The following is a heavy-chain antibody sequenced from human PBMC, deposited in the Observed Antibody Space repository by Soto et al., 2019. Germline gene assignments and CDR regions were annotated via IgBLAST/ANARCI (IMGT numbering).Heavy chain of an antibody. CDR2: INSDGSSI. Sequence: RWGFLVVSCASSVFTFSRHWMPWVRQAPGKGLVWVSRINSDGSSINYADSVKGRFTISRDNAKNTLYLQMNSLRAEDTAVYYCARVGDGYDVFDIWGQGTMVTVS. D-gene: IGHD3-16*01. CDR1: VFTFSRHW. CDR3: ARVGDGYDVFDI. V-gene: IGHV3-74*01. J-gene: IGHJ3*02.